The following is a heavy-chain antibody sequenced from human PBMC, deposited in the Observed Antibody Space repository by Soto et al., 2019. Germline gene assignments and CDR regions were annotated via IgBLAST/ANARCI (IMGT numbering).Heavy chain of an antibody. V-gene: IGHV1-46*01. D-gene: IGHD2-15*01. CDR1: GYTFTSYY. Sequence: ASVKVSCKASGYTFTSYYMHWVRQAPGQGLEWMGIINPSGGSTSYAQKFQGRVTMTRDTSTSTVYMELSSLRSEDTAVYYCARGDIPAYYYYGMDVWGQGTTVTVSS. CDR3: ARGDIPAYYYYGMDV. CDR2: INPSGGST. J-gene: IGHJ6*02.